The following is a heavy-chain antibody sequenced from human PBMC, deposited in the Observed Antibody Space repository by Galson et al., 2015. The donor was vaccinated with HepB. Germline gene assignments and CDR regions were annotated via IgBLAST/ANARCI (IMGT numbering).Heavy chain of an antibody. CDR1: GFTFSSYG. V-gene: IGHV3-33*01. Sequence: SLRLSCAASGFTFSSYGMHWVRQAPGKGLEWVAVIWYDGSNKYYADSVKGRFTISRDNSKNTLYLQMNSLRAEDTAVYYCARAYNWNYEAPNWFDPWGQGTLVTVSS. CDR2: IWYDGSNK. CDR3: ARAYNWNYEAPNWFDP. D-gene: IGHD1-7*01. J-gene: IGHJ5*02.